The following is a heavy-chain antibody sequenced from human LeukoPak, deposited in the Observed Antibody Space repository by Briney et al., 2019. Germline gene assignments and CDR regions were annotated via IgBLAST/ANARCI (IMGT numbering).Heavy chain of an antibody. J-gene: IGHJ4*02. CDR2: INSDGSWT. CDR3: VSFYETY. V-gene: IGHV3-74*01. CDR1: GNYW. D-gene: IGHD2/OR15-2a*01. Sequence: GGSLRLSCAASGNYWMHWVRQVPGKGLVWVSHINSDGSWTSYADSVKGRFTISKDNAKNTVYLQMNSLRAEDTAVFYCVSFYETYWGRGTLVTVSS.